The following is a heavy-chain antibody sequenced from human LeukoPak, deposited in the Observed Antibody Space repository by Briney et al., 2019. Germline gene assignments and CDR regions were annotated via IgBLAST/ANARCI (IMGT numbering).Heavy chain of an antibody. V-gene: IGHV3-15*01. J-gene: IGHJ4*02. CDR1: GLSFTNAW. Sequence: GGSLRLSCAASGLSFTNAWMNWVRQAPGKGLEWVGRIKSRGDGETTDYAAPVKGRFTMSRDDSKATLYLQMNGLEAEDTAVYYCTTDLGLTMIRGVIVYWGQGTLVTVSS. CDR3: TTDLGLTMIRGVIVY. CDR2: IKSRGDGETT. D-gene: IGHD3-10*01.